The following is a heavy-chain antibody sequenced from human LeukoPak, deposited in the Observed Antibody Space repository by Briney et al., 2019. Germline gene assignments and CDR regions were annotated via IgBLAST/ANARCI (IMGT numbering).Heavy chain of an antibody. CDR3: ARPKLAAAGTILDY. CDR2: ISYDGSNK. J-gene: IGHJ4*02. Sequence: GGSLRLSCAASGFTFSSHWMSWVRQAPGKGLEWVAVISYDGSNKYYADSVKGRFTISRDNSKNTLYLQMNSLRAEDTAVYYCARPKLAAAGTILDYWGQGTLVTVSS. CDR1: GFTFSSHW. V-gene: IGHV3-30-3*01. D-gene: IGHD6-13*01.